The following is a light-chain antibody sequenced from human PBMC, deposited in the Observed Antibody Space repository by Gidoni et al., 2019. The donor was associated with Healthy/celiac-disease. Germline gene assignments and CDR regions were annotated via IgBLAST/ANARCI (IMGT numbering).Light chain of an antibody. CDR3: QQYYSTPRT. J-gene: IGKJ2*01. V-gene: IGKV4-1*01. Sequence: DIVMTQYPDALAVSLGERVTINCKSSQSVLYSSNNKNYLAWYQQKPGQPPKLLIYWASTRESGVPYLFSGSGSGTDFTLTISSLQAEDVAVYYCQQYYSTPRTFGQGTKLEIK. CDR2: WAS. CDR1: QSVLYSSNNKNY.